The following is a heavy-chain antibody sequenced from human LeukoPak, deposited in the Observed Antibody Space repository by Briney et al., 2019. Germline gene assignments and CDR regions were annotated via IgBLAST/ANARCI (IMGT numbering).Heavy chain of an antibody. D-gene: IGHD3-10*01. J-gene: IGHJ3*01. V-gene: IGHV3-72*01. Sequence: PGGSLRLSCAASGFTFSDYYVDWVRQAPGKGLEWVGRSGNKPHSYTTTYAASVQGRFTISRDHSQNSLYLQMNSLKTEDTAVYYCARDRNYGSGSHDAFDVWGQGTMVTVSS. CDR1: GFTFSDYY. CDR3: ARDRNYGSGSHDAFDV. CDR2: SGNKPHSYTT.